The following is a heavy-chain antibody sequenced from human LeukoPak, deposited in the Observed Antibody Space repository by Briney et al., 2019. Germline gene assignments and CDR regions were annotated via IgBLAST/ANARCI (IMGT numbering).Heavy chain of an antibody. CDR1: GYTFTGYY. CDR3: ARDRDYYASSGPPQH. Sequence: ASVKVSCKASGYTFTGYYMHWVRQAPGQGLEWMGWINPNSGGTNYAQKFQGRVTMTRDTSISTAYMELSRLRSDDTAVYYCARDRDYYASSGPPQHWGQGTLVTVSS. D-gene: IGHD3-22*01. CDR2: INPNSGGT. V-gene: IGHV1-2*02. J-gene: IGHJ1*01.